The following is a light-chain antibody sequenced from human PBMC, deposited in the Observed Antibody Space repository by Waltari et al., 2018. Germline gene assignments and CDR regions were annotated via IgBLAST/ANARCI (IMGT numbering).Light chain of an antibody. CDR2: SDD. V-gene: IGLV1-44*01. CDR3: ALWDDSLNAWI. Sequence: QSVLTQPPSASGTPGQRVTISCSGGSSNIGSNTVTWYQDLPGTAPKLLIYSDDQRPSWFPDRFSESRSGTSGYLAISGLQSEDEADYYCALWDDSLNAWIFGGGTRLTVL. CDR1: SSNIGSNT. J-gene: IGLJ3*02.